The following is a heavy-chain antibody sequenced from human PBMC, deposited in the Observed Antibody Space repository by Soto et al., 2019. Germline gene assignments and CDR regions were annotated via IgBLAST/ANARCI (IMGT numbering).Heavy chain of an antibody. CDR1: GYSFTSYG. CDR2: ISAYNGNT. CDR3: AREAAAQYYYYGMDV. Sequence: GAPVKVSCKASGYSFTSYGISWVRQAPGQGLEWMGWISAYNGNTNYAQKLQGRVTMTTDTSTSTAYMELRSLRSDDTAVYYCAREAAAQYYYYGMDVWGQGTTVTVSS. J-gene: IGHJ6*02. D-gene: IGHD6-25*01. V-gene: IGHV1-18*01.